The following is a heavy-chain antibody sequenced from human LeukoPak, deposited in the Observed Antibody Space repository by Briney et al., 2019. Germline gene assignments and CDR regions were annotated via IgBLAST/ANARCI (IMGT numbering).Heavy chain of an antibody. CDR1: GFTVSSFG. D-gene: IGHD3-22*01. Sequence: GGSLRLSCAASGFTVSSFGMSWVRQAPGKGLEWVSAISGGAYSTYYADSVKGRFTISRDNSKNTLYLQMNSLRAEDTAVYYCAKEFDSSGSVWGQGTTVTVSS. CDR2: ISGGAYST. V-gene: IGHV3-23*01. CDR3: AKEFDSSGSV. J-gene: IGHJ6*02.